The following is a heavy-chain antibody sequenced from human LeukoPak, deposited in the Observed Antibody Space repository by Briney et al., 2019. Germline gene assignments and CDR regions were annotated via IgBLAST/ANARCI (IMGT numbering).Heavy chain of an antibody. CDR2: IYYSGST. CDR1: GGSISSYY. V-gene: IGHV4-59*01. CDR3: ARELRSYSSGYYYFDY. D-gene: IGHD3-22*01. Sequence: PSETLSLTCTVSGGSISSYYWIWIRQPPGKGLEWIGYIYYSGSTNYNPSLKSRVTISVDTSKNQFSLKLSSVTAADTAVYYCARELRSYSSGYYYFDYWGQGTLVTVSS. J-gene: IGHJ4*02.